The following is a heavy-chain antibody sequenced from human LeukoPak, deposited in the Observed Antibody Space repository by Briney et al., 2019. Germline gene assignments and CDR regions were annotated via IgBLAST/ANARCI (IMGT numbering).Heavy chain of an antibody. J-gene: IGHJ6*03. D-gene: IGHD3-3*01. CDR3: AKVYDLGDYYMDV. CDR1: GFTFSSYA. Sequence: PGGSLRLSCVASGFTFSSYAMNWVRQAPRKGLEWVSGISGSGGSTYYADSVKGRFTISRDNSKNTLYLQMNSLRAEDTAVYYCAKVYDLGDYYMDVWGKGTTVTVSS. V-gene: IGHV3-23*01. CDR2: ISGSGGST.